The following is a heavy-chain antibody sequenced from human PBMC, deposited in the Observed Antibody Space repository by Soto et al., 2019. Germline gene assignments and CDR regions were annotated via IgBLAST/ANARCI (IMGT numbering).Heavy chain of an antibody. CDR1: GASVSGTTYY. J-gene: IGHJ5*02. Sequence: QLQLQESGPGLVKPSETLSLTCSVSGASVSGTTYYWGWIRQSPGKGLEWIGNIYHNGRTDNNPSLKNGVAISIDASNTQYTLRLPSVTAADTAMYYCVRQVTGTREFNRFDPWGQATLVTVSS. CDR3: VRQVTGTREFNRFDP. CDR2: IYHNGRT. D-gene: IGHD1-7*01. V-gene: IGHV4-39*07.